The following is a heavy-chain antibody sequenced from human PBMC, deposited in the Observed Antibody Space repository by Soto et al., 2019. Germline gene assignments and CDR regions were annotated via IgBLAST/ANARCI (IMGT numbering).Heavy chain of an antibody. Sequence: QVQLQESGPGLVKPSETLSLTCTVSGGSISSYYWSWIRQPPGKGLEWIGYIYYSGSTNYNPSLKSRVTISVDTSKNPFSLKLSSVTAADTAVYYCARTARVVKGQWYFDLWGRGTLVTVSS. CDR3: ARTARVVKGQWYFDL. D-gene: IGHD2-15*01. J-gene: IGHJ2*01. CDR1: GGSISSYY. V-gene: IGHV4-59*08. CDR2: IYYSGST.